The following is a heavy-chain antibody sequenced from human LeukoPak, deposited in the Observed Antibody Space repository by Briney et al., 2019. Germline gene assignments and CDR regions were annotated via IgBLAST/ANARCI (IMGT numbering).Heavy chain of an antibody. Sequence: LSLTCTVSGYSISSGYYWGWVRQAPGKGLEWVSYISSSGSTIYYADSVKGRFTISRDNAKNSLYLQMNSLRAEDTAVYYCARDRSKYYCSSTSCSDEFDYWGQGTLVTVSS. J-gene: IGHJ4*02. CDR2: ISSSGSTI. CDR3: ARDRSKYYCSSTSCSDEFDY. D-gene: IGHD2-2*01. V-gene: IGHV3-11*04. CDR1: GYSISSGYY.